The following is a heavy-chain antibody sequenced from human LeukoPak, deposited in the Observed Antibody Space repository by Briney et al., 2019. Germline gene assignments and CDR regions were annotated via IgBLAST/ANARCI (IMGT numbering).Heavy chain of an antibody. CDR3: ARTTSTIFGVGYYFDY. V-gene: IGHV1-2*04. CDR1: GYTFTGYY. D-gene: IGHD3-3*01. Sequence: ASVKVSCKASGYTFTGYYMHWVRQAPGQGLEWMGWINPNSGGTNYAQKFQGWVTMTRDTSISTAYMELSRLRSDDTAVYYCARTTSTIFGVGYYFDYWGQGTLVTVSS. CDR2: INPNSGGT. J-gene: IGHJ4*02.